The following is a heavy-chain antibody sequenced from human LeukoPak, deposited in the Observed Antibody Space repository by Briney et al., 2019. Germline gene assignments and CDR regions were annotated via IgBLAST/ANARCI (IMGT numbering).Heavy chain of an antibody. D-gene: IGHD4-23*01. CDR1: GFTFSSYE. Sequence: SGGSLRLSCAASGFTFSSYEMHWVRQAPGKGLEWVSYISRSGSTIYYVDSVKGRFTISRDNAKNSLYLQMNGLRAEDTAVYYCARDYGGSSPFDYWGQGTLVTVSS. J-gene: IGHJ4*02. CDR2: ISRSGSTI. CDR3: ARDYGGSSPFDY. V-gene: IGHV3-48*03.